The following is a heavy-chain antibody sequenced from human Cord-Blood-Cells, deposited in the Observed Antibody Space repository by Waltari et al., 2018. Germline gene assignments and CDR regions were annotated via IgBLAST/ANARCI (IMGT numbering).Heavy chain of an antibody. D-gene: IGHD2-8*01. CDR1: GFTFSSYA. CDR3: ARDFNGGGYFDL. V-gene: IGHV3-30-3*01. J-gene: IGHJ2*01. Sequence: QVQLVESGGGVVQPGRSLRLSCAASGFTFSSYAMHWVRQAPGKGLEWVAVRSYDGSNKYYADSVKGRFTISRDNSKNTLYLQMNSLRAEDTAVYYCARDFNGGGYFDLWGRGTLVTVSS. CDR2: RSYDGSNK.